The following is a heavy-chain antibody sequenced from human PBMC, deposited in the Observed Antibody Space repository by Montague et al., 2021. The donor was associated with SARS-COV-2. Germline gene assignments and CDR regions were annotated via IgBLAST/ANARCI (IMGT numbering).Heavy chain of an antibody. V-gene: IGHV3-48*03. D-gene: IGHD3-10*01. J-gene: IGHJ4*02. CDR3: AREEDSYGSGTLDY. CDR1: GFTFSSYE. Sequence: SLRLSCAASGFTFSSYEVNWVRQAPGKGLEWVSYISSSGSTLYHXDSVRGRFTISRDNARDSVYLQMNSLRAEDTAVYYCAREEDSYGSGTLDYWGQGTLVTVSS. CDR2: ISSSGSTL.